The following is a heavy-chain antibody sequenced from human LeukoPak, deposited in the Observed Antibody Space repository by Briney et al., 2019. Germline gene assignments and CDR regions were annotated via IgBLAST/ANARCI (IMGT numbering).Heavy chain of an antibody. D-gene: IGHD2-2*01. V-gene: IGHV4-34*01. CDR1: GGSFSGYY. CDR3: ARAPHCSSTSCYPEYYFDY. J-gene: IGHJ4*02. Sequence: SETLSLTCAVYGGSFSGYYWSWIRQPPGKGLEWIGEINHSGSTNYNPSLKSRVTISVDTSKNQFSLKLSSVTAADTAVYYCARAPHCSSTSCYPEYYFDYWGQGTLVTVSS. CDR2: INHSGST.